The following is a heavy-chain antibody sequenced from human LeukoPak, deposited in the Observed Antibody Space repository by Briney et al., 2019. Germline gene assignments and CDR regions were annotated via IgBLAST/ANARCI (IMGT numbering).Heavy chain of an antibody. CDR2: ISYDGKDK. CDR1: GFTFSLFA. V-gene: IGHV3-30*04. J-gene: IGHJ4*02. CDR3: ARGNYDFWSGYYFADPFDY. Sequence: GGSLRLSCAASGFTFSLFAMHWVRQSPGKGLERVAAISYDGKDKFYADSVKGRFTISRDNTKNTLYLQMNSLRAEDTAVYYCARGNYDFWSGYYFADPFDYWGQGTLVTVSS. D-gene: IGHD3-3*01.